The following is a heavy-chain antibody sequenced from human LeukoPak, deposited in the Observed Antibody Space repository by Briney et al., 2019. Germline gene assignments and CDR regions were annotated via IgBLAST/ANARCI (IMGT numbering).Heavy chain of an antibody. D-gene: IGHD6-13*01. V-gene: IGHV4-4*07. CDR3: ARNGDRGSSDY. CDR2: IYTSGST. J-gene: IGHJ4*02. CDR1: GGSISSYY. Sequence: MTSETLSLTCTVSGGSISSYYWSWSRQPAGKGLEWIGRIYTSGSTNYNPSLKSRVTMSVDTSKNQFSLKLSSVTAADTAVYYCARNGDRGSSDYWGQGTLVTVSS.